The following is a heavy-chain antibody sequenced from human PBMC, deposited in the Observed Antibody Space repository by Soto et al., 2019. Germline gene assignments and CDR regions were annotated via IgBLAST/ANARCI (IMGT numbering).Heavy chain of an antibody. Sequence: GGSLRLSCAASGFTLRSYWMSWVRQSPGKGLEWLATIKADASKTKYGDSVQGQFTVSRDNANNSLYLQMDSLKAEDTAVYFCARDSGCGSGSSVNHCLDSWGRGTLVTVSS. CDR1: GFTLRSYW. V-gene: IGHV3-7*01. J-gene: IGHJ4*03. CDR2: IKADASKT. CDR3: ARDSGCGSGSSVNHCLDS. D-gene: IGHD3-10*01.